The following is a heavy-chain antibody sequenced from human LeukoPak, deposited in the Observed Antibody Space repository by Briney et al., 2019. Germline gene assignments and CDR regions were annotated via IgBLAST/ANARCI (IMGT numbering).Heavy chain of an antibody. J-gene: IGHJ4*02. CDR3: ARGAVPDYYGSGIYCNFDY. V-gene: IGHV4-59*01. CDR2: IYYTGST. D-gene: IGHD3-10*01. Sequence: PSETLSLTCTVSGGSISSYYWSWIRQPPGKGLEWIGDIYYTGSTNYNPSLKSRVTISADTSKNQFSLKLSSVTAADTAVYYCARGAVPDYYGSGIYCNFDYWGQGSLVTVSS. CDR1: GGSISSYY.